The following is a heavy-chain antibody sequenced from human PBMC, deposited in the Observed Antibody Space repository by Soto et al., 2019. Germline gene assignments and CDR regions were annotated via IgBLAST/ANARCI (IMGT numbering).Heavy chain of an antibody. CDR2: IIPILGIA. CDR3: ARVEYSSSSGNNWFDP. D-gene: IGHD6-6*01. Sequence: ASVKVSCKASGGTFSSYTISWVRQAPGQGLEWMGRIIPILGIANYAQKFQGRVTITADKSTSTAYMELSSLRSEDTAVYYCARVEYSSSSGNNWFDPWGQGTLVTVS. V-gene: IGHV1-69*02. CDR1: GGTFSSYT. J-gene: IGHJ5*02.